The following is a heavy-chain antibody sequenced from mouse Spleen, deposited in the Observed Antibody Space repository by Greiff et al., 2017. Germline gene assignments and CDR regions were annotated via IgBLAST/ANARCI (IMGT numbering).Heavy chain of an antibody. D-gene: IGHD2-14*01. CDR2: INYDGSST. Sequence: EVMLVESEGGLVQPGSSMKLSCTASGFTFSDYYMAWVRQVPEKGLEWVANINYDGSSTYYLDSLKSRFIISRDNAKNILYLQMSSLKSEDTATYYCARVDYRYDWYFDVWGAGTTVTVSS. CDR1: GFTFSDYY. CDR3: ARVDYRYDWYFDV. V-gene: IGHV5-16*01. J-gene: IGHJ1*01.